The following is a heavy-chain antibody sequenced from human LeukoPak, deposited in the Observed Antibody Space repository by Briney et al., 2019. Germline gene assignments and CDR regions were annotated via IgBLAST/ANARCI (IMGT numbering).Heavy chain of an antibody. V-gene: IGHV3-33*01. J-gene: IGHJ4*01. CDR2: IWFDGRNK. CDR3: ARDLLGYGDFD. D-gene: IGHD4-17*01. Sequence: GGSLRLSCAASGVTFSNYGMHWVRQARGKGLEWVAVIWFDGRNKYYADSVKGRFTISRDNSKNTLYLQMNSLRVEDTAVYYCARDLLGYGDFDWGHGTLVTVSS. CDR1: GVTFSNYG.